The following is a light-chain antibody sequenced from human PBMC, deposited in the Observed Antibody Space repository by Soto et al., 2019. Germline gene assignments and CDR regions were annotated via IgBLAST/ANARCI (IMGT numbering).Light chain of an antibody. CDR2: GAF. CDR1: QSVTSGS. Sequence: EIVLTQSPGTLSLSPGERATLSCRSSQSVTSGSLAWYRQKPGQAPRLLIYGAFNRATGIPDRFSGSGSRADFTLPVGRLDSEDFGRYYSQQYRASPRSWTFGQCSKVEIK. V-gene: IGKV3-20*01. CDR3: QQYRASPRSWT. J-gene: IGKJ1*01.